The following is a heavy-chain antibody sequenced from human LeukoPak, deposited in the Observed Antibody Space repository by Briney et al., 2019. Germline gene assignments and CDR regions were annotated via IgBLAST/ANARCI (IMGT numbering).Heavy chain of an antibody. V-gene: IGHV3-15*05. CDR1: GFTFSNAW. Sequence: PGGSLRLSCAVSGFTFSNAWMSWVRQAPGKGLEWVGRIKSKTDGGTTDYAAPVKDTFTNSRDDSKNTLYLQMNSLKTEDTAVYYRTTDGTRNRSYYYAMDCWGEGTTVTVSS. J-gene: IGHJ6*04. CDR3: TTDGTRNRSYYYAMDC. D-gene: IGHD1-14*01. CDR2: IKSKTDGGTT.